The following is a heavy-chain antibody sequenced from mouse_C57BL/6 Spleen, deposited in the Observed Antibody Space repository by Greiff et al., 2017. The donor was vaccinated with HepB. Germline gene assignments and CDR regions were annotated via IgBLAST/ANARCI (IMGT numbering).Heavy chain of an antibody. CDR3: ARRGTVVATDYAMDY. D-gene: IGHD1-1*01. CDR1: GYTFTEYT. V-gene: IGHV1-62-2*01. CDR2: FYPGSGSI. Sequence: QVHVKQSGAELVKPGASVKLSCKASGYTFTEYTIHWVKQRSGQGLEWIGWFYPGSGSIKYNEKFKDKATLTADKSSSTVYMELSRLTSEDSAVYFCARRGTVVATDYAMDYWGQGTSVTVSS. J-gene: IGHJ4*01.